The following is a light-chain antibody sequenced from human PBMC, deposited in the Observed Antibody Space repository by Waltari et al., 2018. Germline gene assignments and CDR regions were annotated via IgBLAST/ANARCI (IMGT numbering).Light chain of an antibody. V-gene: IGKV2-28*01. J-gene: IGKJ3*01. Sequence: DIVMTQSPLSLPVTPGEPASISCRSSQSLLHSNGYNYLDCYLQKPGQSPQLLIYLGSNRASGVPDRFSGSGSGTDFTLKISRVEAEDVGVYYCMQALQTPRFTFGPGTKVDIK. CDR3: MQALQTPRFT. CDR1: QSLLHSNGYNY. CDR2: LGS.